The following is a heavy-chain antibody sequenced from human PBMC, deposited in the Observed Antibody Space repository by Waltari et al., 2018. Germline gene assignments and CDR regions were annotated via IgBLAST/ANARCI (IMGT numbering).Heavy chain of an antibody. CDR1: GITFSRYW. CDR3: ATCYYYDSSGNYYVSDY. J-gene: IGHJ4*02. Sequence: EVQLVESGGGLVQPGGSLRLPCAASGITFSRYWMHWVRPAPGKGLVWVSRINSDGSSTSYADSVKGRFTISRDNAKNTLYLQMNSLRAEDTAVYYCATCYYYDSSGNYYVSDYWGQGTLVTVSS. CDR2: INSDGSST. D-gene: IGHD3-22*01. V-gene: IGHV3-74*01.